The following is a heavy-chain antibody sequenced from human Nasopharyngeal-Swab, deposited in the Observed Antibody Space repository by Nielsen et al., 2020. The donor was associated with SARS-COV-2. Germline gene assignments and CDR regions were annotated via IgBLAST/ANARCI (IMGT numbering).Heavy chain of an antibody. V-gene: IGHV1-18*04. Sequence: ASVKVSCKASGYTFTSYGISWVRQAPGQGLEWMGWISAYNGNTNYAQKLQGRVTMTTDTSTSTAYMELRSLRSDDTAVHYCARVGTYYDFWSGYYFDYWGQGTLVTVSS. CDR2: ISAYNGNT. CDR1: GYTFTSYG. CDR3: ARVGTYYDFWSGYYFDY. D-gene: IGHD3-3*01. J-gene: IGHJ4*02.